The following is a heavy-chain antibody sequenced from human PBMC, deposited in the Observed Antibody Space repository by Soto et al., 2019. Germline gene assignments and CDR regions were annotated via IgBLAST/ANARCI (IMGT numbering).Heavy chain of an antibody. V-gene: IGHV1-3*01. CDR3: ARGITLPTPLDY. CDR1: GYTFTSYA. Sequence: GASVKVSCKASGYTFTSYAMHWVRQAPGQRLEWMGWINAGNGNTKYSQKFQGRVTITRDTSASTAYMELSSLRSEDTAVYFCARGITLPTPLDYWGQGTLVTVSS. J-gene: IGHJ4*02. CDR2: INAGNGNT. D-gene: IGHD1-20*01.